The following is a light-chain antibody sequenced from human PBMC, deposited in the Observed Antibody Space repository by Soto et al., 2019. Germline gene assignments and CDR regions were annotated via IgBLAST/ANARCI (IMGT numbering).Light chain of an antibody. CDR1: QSVSRSY. CDR3: QQYGSSPIT. V-gene: IGKV3-20*01. Sequence: EIVLTQSPGTLSLSPGERATLSCRASQSVSRSYLAWYQQKPGQAPRPLIFGASSRATGIPDRFSGSGSGTDFTLTISRLEPEDFAVYYYQQYGSSPITFGQGTRLDIK. J-gene: IGKJ5*01. CDR2: GAS.